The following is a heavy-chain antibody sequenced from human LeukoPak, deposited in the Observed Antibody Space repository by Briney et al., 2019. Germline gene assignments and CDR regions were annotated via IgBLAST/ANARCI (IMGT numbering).Heavy chain of an antibody. D-gene: IGHD3-16*01. Sequence: SETLSLTCTVSGGSMNNYYWTWIRQPPGKGLEWIGYIYYTGSINYNPSLKSRVTISVDTSKNQFSLKLSSVTAADTAVYYCARAGAGNEYVGLFDYWGQGTLVTVSS. J-gene: IGHJ4*02. CDR1: GGSMNNYY. CDR3: ARAGAGNEYVGLFDY. CDR2: IYYTGSI. V-gene: IGHV4-59*01.